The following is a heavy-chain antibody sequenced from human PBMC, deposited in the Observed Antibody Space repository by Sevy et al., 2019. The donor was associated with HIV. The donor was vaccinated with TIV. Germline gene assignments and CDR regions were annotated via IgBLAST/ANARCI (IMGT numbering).Heavy chain of an antibody. CDR1: GFTFSSYG. CDR3: ASDPGREWFGELSGYMDV. CDR2: IWYDGSNK. D-gene: IGHD3-10*01. V-gene: IGHV3-33*08. J-gene: IGHJ6*03. Sequence: GGSLRLSCAASGFTFSSYGMHWVRQAPGKGLEWVAVIWYDGSNKYYADSVKGRFTISRDNSKNTLYLQMNSLRAEDTAVYYCASDPGREWFGELSGYMDVWGKGTTVTVSS.